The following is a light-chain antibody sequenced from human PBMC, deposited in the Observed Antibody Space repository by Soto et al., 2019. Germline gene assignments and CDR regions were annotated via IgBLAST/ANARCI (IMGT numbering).Light chain of an antibody. CDR1: SSDVGGYNY. J-gene: IGLJ2*01. CDR3: CAYGGSYPSYLV. CDR2: DVS. Sequence: QSALTQPRSVSGSPGQSVIISCTGTSSDVGGYNYIYWYQQHPGKAPKLMIYDVSKRPSGVPDRFSGSKSGNTASLTISGLQAEDEADYCCCAYGGSYPSYLVFGGGTKLTVL. V-gene: IGLV2-11*01.